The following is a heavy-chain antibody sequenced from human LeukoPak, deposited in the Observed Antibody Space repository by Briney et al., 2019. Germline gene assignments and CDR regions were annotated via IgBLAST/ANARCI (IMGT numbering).Heavy chain of an antibody. Sequence: GASVKVSCKACGYTFTGYYMHWVRQAPGQGLEWMGWINPNNGGTNYAQKFQGRVTMTRDTSISTAYMELSRLRSDDTAVYYCARGQQWLAQDYWGQGTLVTVSS. D-gene: IGHD6-19*01. CDR2: INPNNGGT. V-gene: IGHV1-2*02. CDR1: GYTFTGYY. CDR3: ARGQQWLAQDY. J-gene: IGHJ4*02.